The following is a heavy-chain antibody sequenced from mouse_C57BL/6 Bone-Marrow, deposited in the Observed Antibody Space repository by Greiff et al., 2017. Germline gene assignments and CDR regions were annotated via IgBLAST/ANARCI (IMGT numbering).Heavy chain of an antibody. CDR3: ANDGYYVYWYFDV. CDR2: INPYNGGT. Sequence: VHVKQSGPVLVKPGASVKMSCKASGYTFTDYYMNWVKQSHGKSLEWIGVINPYNGGTSYNQKFKGKATLTVDKSSSTAYMELNSLTSEDSAVSYCANDGYYVYWYFDVWGTGTTVTVSS. J-gene: IGHJ1*03. D-gene: IGHD2-3*01. CDR1: GYTFTDYY. V-gene: IGHV1-19*01.